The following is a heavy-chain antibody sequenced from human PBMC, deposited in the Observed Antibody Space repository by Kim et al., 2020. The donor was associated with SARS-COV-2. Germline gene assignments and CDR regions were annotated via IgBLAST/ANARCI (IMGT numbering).Heavy chain of an antibody. D-gene: IGHD1-26*01. CDR3: ARDNSGSYFTNWFDP. CDR2: IYSGGST. Sequence: GGSLRLSCAASGFTVSSNYMSWVRQAPGKGLEWVSVIYSGGSTYYADSVKGRFTISRDNSKNTLYLQMNSLRAEDTAVYYCARDNSGSYFTNWFDPWGQGTLVTVSS. V-gene: IGHV3-66*01. CDR1: GFTVSSNY. J-gene: IGHJ5*02.